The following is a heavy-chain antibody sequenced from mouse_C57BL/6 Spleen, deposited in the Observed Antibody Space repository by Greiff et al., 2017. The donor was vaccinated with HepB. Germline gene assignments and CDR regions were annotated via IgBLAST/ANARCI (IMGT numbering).Heavy chain of an antibody. V-gene: IGHV1-64*01. D-gene: IGHD3-3*01. CDR3: ARRGTRDWYFDV. CDR2: IHPNSGST. CDR1: GYTFTSYW. Sequence: QVQLQQHGAELVKPGASVKLSCKASGYTFTSYWMHWVKQRPGQGLEWIGMIHPNSGSTNYNEKFKSKATLTVDKSSSTAYMQLSSLTSEDSAVYYCARRGTRDWYFDVWGTGTTVTVSS. J-gene: IGHJ1*03.